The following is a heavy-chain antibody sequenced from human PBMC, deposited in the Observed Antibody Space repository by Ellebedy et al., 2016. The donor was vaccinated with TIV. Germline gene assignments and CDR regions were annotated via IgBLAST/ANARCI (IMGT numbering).Heavy chain of an antibody. CDR3: ARGRGGTILAS. CDR2: SHYSGAT. J-gene: IGHJ4*02. CDR1: GGSIGNYY. D-gene: IGHD2-15*01. Sequence: MPSETLSLTCTVSGGSIGNYYWNWIRQSPGKGLEWIGYSHYSGATNYNPSLKSRVTMSVDTSKNQFSLKLSSVTAADTAVYYCARGRGGTILASWGQGTLVTVSS. V-gene: IGHV4-59*01.